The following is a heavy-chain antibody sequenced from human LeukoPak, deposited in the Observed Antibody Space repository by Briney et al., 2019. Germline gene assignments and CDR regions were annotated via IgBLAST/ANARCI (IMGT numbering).Heavy chain of an antibody. CDR1: GGSFSGYY. J-gene: IGHJ6*03. D-gene: IGHD6-13*01. CDR2: INHSGST. Sequence: SETLSLTCAVCGGSFSGYYWSWIRQPPGKGLEWIGEINHSGSTNYNPSLKSRVTISVDTSKNKFSLNLSSVTAADTAVYYCARRRAAAGIRYYYYMDVWGKETTVTVSS. CDR3: ARRRAAAGIRYYYYMDV. V-gene: IGHV4-34*01.